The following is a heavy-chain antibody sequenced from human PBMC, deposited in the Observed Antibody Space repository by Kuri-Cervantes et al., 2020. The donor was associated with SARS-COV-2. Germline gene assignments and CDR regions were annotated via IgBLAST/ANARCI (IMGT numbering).Heavy chain of an antibody. CDR2: IYYSGST. D-gene: IGHD3-22*01. CDR3: ARARSITMIVVVIDAFDI. CDR1: GGPISSSSYY. Sequence: GSLRLPCTVSGGPISSSSYYWGWIRQPPGKGLEWIGSIYYSGSTYYNPSLKSRVTISVDTSKNQFSLKLSSVTAADTAVYYCARARSITMIVVVIDAFDIWGQGTMVTVSS. J-gene: IGHJ3*02. V-gene: IGHV4-39*07.